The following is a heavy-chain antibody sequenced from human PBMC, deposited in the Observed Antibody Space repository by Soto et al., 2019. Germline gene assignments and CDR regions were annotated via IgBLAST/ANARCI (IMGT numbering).Heavy chain of an antibody. CDR3: VKAPYSSSWYGDIRMVF. D-gene: IGHD6-13*01. J-gene: IGHJ6*02. CDR1: GFTFSSYA. Sequence: PGGYLRLSCSASGFTFSSYAMHWVRQAPGKGLEYVSAISSNGGSTYYADSVKGRFTISRDNSKNTLYLQMGSLRAEDTAVYYCVKAPYSSSWYGDIRMVFSGQGPTVSVS. CDR2: ISSNGGST. V-gene: IGHV3-64D*08.